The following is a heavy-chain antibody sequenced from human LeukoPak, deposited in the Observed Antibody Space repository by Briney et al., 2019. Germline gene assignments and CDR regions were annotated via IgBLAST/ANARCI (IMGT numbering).Heavy chain of an antibody. CDR1: GDSISSSSYF. CDR2: IYYSGTT. J-gene: IGHJ4*02. Sequence: SEALSLTCTLSGDSISSSSYFWGWIRQSPGKGLEWIGTIYYSGTTYYNPSLKSRVTISADTSKKQFFLKLTSVTAADTAVYYCARQLSSWPIDYWGQGTLVTVSS. D-gene: IGHD6-13*01. V-gene: IGHV4-39*01. CDR3: ARQLSSWPIDY.